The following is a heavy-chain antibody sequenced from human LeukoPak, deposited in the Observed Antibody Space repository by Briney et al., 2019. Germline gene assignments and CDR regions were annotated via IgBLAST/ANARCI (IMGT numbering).Heavy chain of an antibody. Sequence: PSETLSLTCAVSGGSFSGHYWNWIRQPPGKGLEWIGEINHGGSTNDNPSLKSRVTISVDTSKNQFSLKLSSVTDADTAVYYCARLVGRAFNYYGSGSYYRFDPWGQGTLVTVSS. CDR1: GGSFSGHY. J-gene: IGHJ5*02. V-gene: IGHV4-34*01. CDR3: ARLVGRAFNYYGSGSYYRFDP. D-gene: IGHD3-10*01. CDR2: INHGGST.